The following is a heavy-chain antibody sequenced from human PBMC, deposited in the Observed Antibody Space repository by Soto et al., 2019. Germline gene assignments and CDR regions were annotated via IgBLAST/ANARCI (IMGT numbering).Heavy chain of an antibody. Sequence: GGSLRLSCSASGFIFSESTIYWVRQVPGKGLEAISAVSTSGRSTYYADSVKDRFTISRDNSKNTLFLQMGSLRPEDTAIYYCVKKEHCLDGVAFDYWGQGTQVTISS. CDR1: GFIFSEST. CDR3: VKKEHCLDGVAFDY. D-gene: IGHD2-15*01. J-gene: IGHJ4*02. CDR2: VSTSGRST. V-gene: IGHV3-64D*06.